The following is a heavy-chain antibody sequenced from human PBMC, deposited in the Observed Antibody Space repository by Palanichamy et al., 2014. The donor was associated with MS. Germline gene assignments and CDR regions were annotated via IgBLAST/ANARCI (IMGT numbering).Heavy chain of an antibody. J-gene: IGHJ3*02. CDR3: ARDAGSSYLGYAFDI. V-gene: IGHV3-30*04. Sequence: QVQLVESGGGVVQPGSSLRLSCAASGFSFSSYAMHWVRQAPGKGLEWVAAIGYDGINKFYPDSAKGRFTISRDNSKNTLFLHMVSLRAEDTAVFYCARDAGSSYLGYAFDIWGQGTMVTVSS. CDR2: IGYDGINK. CDR1: GFSFSSYA. D-gene: IGHD2-15*01.